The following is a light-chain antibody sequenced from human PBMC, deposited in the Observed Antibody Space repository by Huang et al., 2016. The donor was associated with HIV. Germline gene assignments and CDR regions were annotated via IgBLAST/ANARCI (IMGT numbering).Light chain of an antibody. V-gene: IGKV3-11*01. Sequence: EIVLTQSPATLSLSPGERATLSCRASQSVSSYLAWYQQKPGQAPRLLIYDASNRATGIPARLRGSGSGTDFTLTISSLAPEDFAVYYCQQRSNWPLCTFGQGTKLEIK. CDR1: QSVSSY. CDR2: DAS. CDR3: QQRSNWPLCT. J-gene: IGKJ2*02.